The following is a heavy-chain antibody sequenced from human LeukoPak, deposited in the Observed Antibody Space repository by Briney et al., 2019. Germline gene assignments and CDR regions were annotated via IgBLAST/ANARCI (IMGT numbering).Heavy chain of an antibody. Sequence: GGSLRLSCAASGFTFSSYSMNWVRQAPGKELEWVSYISSSSSTIYYADSVKGRFTISRDNAKNSLYLQMNSLRAEDTAVYYCAREDYDFDYWGQGTLVTVSS. D-gene: IGHD4/OR15-4a*01. CDR3: AREDYDFDY. CDR1: GFTFSSYS. J-gene: IGHJ4*02. V-gene: IGHV3-48*01. CDR2: ISSSSSTI.